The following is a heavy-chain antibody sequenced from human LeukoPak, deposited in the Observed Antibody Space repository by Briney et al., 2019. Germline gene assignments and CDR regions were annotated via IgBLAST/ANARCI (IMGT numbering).Heavy chain of an antibody. CDR1: GGSISSYY. V-gene: IGHV4-59*01. CDR2: IYYSGST. Sequence: PSETLSLTCTVSGGSISSYYWSWIRQPPGKGLEWIGYIYYSGSTNYNPSLKSRVTISVDTSKNQFSLKLSSVTAADTAVYYCARALIAAAGNFDYWGRGTLVTVSS. CDR3: ARALIAAAGNFDY. D-gene: IGHD6-13*01. J-gene: IGHJ4*02.